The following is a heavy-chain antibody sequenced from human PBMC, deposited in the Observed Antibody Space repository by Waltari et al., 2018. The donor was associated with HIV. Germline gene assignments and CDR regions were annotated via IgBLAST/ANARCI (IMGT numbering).Heavy chain of an antibody. CDR2: MSYIGST. CDR3: ARSFSGYSNYFDP. J-gene: IGHJ5*02. Sequence: QLQLQESGPGLVKSSETLALTCTVPGGSMTSSGSYWGWIRQPPGKGLEWLGSMSYIGSTYNNASLRSRLTISVDTSKNQFSLKLTSVTAADTAMYYCARSFSGYSNYFDPWGQGTLVTVSS. D-gene: IGHD4-4*01. V-gene: IGHV4-39*01. CDR1: GGSMTSSGSY.